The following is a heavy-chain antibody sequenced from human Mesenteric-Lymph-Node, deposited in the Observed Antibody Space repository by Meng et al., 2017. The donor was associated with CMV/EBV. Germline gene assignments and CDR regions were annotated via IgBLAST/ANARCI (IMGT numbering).Heavy chain of an antibody. CDR1: FTFSIYW. CDR2: INSDESST. J-gene: IGHJ4*02. V-gene: IGHV3-74*01. Sequence: FTFSIYWMHWVRHAPGEWLVWVSRINSDESSTSYADSVKGLFTIYRDNAQYTLNLKMNSLRADETAVYYCARVYSDFWSGYHPADYWGQGTLVTVSS. CDR3: ARVYSDFWSGYHPADY. D-gene: IGHD3-3*01.